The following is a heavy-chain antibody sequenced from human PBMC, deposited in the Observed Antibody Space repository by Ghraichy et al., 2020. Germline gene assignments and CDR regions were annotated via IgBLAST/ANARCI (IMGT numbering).Heavy chain of an antibody. CDR3: ARGSHLRFLEWLFDY. D-gene: IGHD3-3*01. CDR2: INPNSGGT. V-gene: IGHV1-2*04. J-gene: IGHJ4*02. CDR1: GYTFTGYY. Sequence: ASVKVSCKASGYTFTGYYMHWVRQAPGQGLEWMGWINPNSGGTNYAQKFQGWVTMTRDTSISTAYMGLSRLRSDDTAVYYCARGSHLRFLEWLFDYWGQGTLVTVSS.